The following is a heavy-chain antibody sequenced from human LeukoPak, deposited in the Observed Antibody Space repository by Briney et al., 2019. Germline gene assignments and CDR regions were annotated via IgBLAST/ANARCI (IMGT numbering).Heavy chain of an antibody. V-gene: IGHV5-51*01. J-gene: IGHJ4*02. CDR3: ARKTLASAGPIDS. D-gene: IGHD6-13*01. CDR1: GYIFTTYW. CDR2: IYPADSDT. Sequence: GESLKISCKGSGYIFTTYWVAWVRQMPGKGLEWMGIIYPADSDTKYSPSFQGQVTISADKSINTAYLQWSSLRASDSAMYYCARKTLASAGPIDSWGQGTLVTVRS.